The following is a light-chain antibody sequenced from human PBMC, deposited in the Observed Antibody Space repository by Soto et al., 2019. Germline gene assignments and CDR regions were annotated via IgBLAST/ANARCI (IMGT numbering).Light chain of an antibody. J-gene: IGKJ2*01. CDR1: QSVGSY. Sequence: EIVLTQSPATLSLSPGERATLSCRASQSVGSYLAWYQQKPGQAPRLLVYDASNRATDIPARFSGSGSGTDFTLTISSLEPEDFAVYHCQQRSNWPPYTFGQGTKLEIK. V-gene: IGKV3-11*01. CDR2: DAS. CDR3: QQRSNWPPYT.